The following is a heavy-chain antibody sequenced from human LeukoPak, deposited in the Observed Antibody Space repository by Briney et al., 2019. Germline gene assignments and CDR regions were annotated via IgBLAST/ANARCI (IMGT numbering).Heavy chain of an antibody. CDR3: ARAGITNYFDY. J-gene: IGHJ4*02. CDR1: GFTFSSYD. V-gene: IGHV3-13*01. CDR2: IGTAGDT. Sequence: GGSLRLSCAASGFTFSSYDMHWVRQATGKGLEWVSAIGTAGDTYYPGSVKGRFTISRENAKNSLYLQMNSLRAGDTAVYYCARAGITNYFDYWGQGTLVTVSS. D-gene: IGHD1-14*01.